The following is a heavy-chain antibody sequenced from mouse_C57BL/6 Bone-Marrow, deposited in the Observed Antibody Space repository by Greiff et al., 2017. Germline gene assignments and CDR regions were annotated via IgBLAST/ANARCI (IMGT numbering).Heavy chain of an antibody. D-gene: IGHD2-10*02. J-gene: IGHJ3*01. Sequence: EVKLMESGGGLVKPGGSLKLSCAASGFTFSSYAMSWVRQTPEKRLEWVATISDGGSYTYYPDNVKGRFTISRDNAKNNLYLQMSHLKSEDTAMYYCARGRYGAWFAYWGQGTLVTVSA. V-gene: IGHV5-4*03. CDR2: ISDGGSYT. CDR3: ARGRYGAWFAY. CDR1: GFTFSSYA.